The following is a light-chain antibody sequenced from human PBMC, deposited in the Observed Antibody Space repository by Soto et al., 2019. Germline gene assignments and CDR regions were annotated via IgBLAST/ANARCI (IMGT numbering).Light chain of an antibody. CDR2: EVT. J-gene: IGLJ7*01. CDR3: SSFAGGGNPVL. V-gene: IGLV2-8*01. CDR1: RSDDGGYNY. Sequence: QSALTQPPSASGSLGQSVTISCTGTRSDDGGYNYVSWHQQHPGKAPKVMIYEVTKRPPGVPDRFSGSKSGNTASLTVSGLQAEDEADYYCSSFAGGGNPVLLGGGTQLTVL.